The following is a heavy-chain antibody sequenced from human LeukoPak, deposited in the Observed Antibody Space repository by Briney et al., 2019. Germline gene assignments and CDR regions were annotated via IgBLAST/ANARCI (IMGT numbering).Heavy chain of an antibody. J-gene: IGHJ4*02. CDR3: AGHDYGSGSYWDY. D-gene: IGHD3-10*01. CDR2: IYYSGST. Sequence: SETLSLTCTVSGGSISSYYWSWIRQPPGKGLEWIGYIYYSGSTNYNPSLKSRVTISVDTSKNQFSLKLSSVTAADAAVYYCAGHDYGSGSYWDYWGQGTLVTVSS. CDR1: GGSISSYY. V-gene: IGHV4-59*08.